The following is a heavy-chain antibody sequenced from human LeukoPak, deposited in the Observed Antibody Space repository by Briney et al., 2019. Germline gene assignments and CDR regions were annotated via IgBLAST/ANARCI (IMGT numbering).Heavy chain of an antibody. D-gene: IGHD6-13*01. Sequence: GGSLRLSCAASGFTFSSYAMRWLPQAPGKGREGVSALSGSGGSTYYAASVKGRFTISRDNSKNTLYLQMNSLRAEDTAVYYCATRTQQQPDWGQGSLVTVPS. V-gene: IGHV3-23*01. CDR3: ATRTQQQPD. CDR1: GFTFSSYA. J-gene: IGHJ4*02. CDR2: LSGSGGST.